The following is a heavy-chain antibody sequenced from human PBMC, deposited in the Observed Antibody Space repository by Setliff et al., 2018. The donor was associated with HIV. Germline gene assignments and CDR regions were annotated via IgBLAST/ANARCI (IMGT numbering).Heavy chain of an antibody. V-gene: IGHV4-34*01. CDR3: AKSPGFSGYGGSG. J-gene: IGHJ4*02. CDR2: ISYSGST. CDR1: GGSFSDYS. Sequence: SETLSLICAVYGGSFSDYSWSWIRQPPGKGLEWIGEISYSGSTNYNPSLKSRVTISIDTSKNQFSLRLTSVTAADTAVYYCAKSPGFSGYGGSGWGQGTLVTVSS. D-gene: IGHD5-12*01.